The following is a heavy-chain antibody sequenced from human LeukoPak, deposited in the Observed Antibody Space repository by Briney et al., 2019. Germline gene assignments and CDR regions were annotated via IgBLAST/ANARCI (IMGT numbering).Heavy chain of an antibody. J-gene: IGHJ4*02. CDR2: ISYDGSNK. CDR3: ARVAWGYSGYDVFDY. V-gene: IGHV3-30-3*01. CDR1: GFTFSSYA. D-gene: IGHD5-12*01. Sequence: GGSLRLSCAASGFTFSSYAMHWVRRAQGRGRKGLAVISYDGSNKYYADSVKGRFTISRDNSKNTLYLQMNSLRAEDTAVYYCARVAWGYSGYDVFDYWGQGTLVTVSS.